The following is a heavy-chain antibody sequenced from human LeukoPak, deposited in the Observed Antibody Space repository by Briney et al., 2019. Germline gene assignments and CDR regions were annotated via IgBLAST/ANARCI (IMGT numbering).Heavy chain of an antibody. D-gene: IGHD3-22*01. CDR2: VSSDGSNR. Sequence: GKSLRLSCAASGFTFSSYALQWVRQAPGQGLEWVAVVSSDGSNRFYADSVKGRFTVSRDNSKNTLYLQMNTLRAEDTAVYYCAKDLGDSSGYNPFHYWGQGTLVTVSS. V-gene: IGHV3-30-3*01. J-gene: IGHJ4*02. CDR1: GFTFSSYA. CDR3: AKDLGDSSGYNPFHY.